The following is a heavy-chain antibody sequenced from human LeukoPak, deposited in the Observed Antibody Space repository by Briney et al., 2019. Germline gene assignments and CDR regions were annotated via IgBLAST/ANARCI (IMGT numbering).Heavy chain of an antibody. CDR3: ARDSGTYLFAFDY. Sequence: SETLSLTCTVSGGSVTSYYWSWIRQPPGKGLGWIAYSYYSGSTNYNPSLKSRVTMSVDTSKNQFSLTLSSVTAADTAVYYCARDSGTYLFAFDYWGQGTLVTVSS. CDR1: GGSVTSYY. CDR2: SYYSGST. J-gene: IGHJ4*02. D-gene: IGHD1-26*01. V-gene: IGHV4-59*02.